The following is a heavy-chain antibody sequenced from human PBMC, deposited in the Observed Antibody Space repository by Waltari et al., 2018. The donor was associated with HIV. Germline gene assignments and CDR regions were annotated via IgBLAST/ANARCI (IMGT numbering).Heavy chain of an antibody. J-gene: IGHJ4*02. CDR3: TTWQGGSY. CDR2: IKSKAEGRTI. V-gene: IGHV3-15*01. Sequence: EVQVVESGGGLVKPGGSLRLSCPACGTTFSNVWRIWGRQAPGKGLEWIGRIKSKAEGRTIDYGTPVKGRFTISRDDSKDTVYLQMNNLETEDTALYYCTTWQGGSYWGRGTLVTVSS. CDR1: GTTFSNVW. D-gene: IGHD3-10*01.